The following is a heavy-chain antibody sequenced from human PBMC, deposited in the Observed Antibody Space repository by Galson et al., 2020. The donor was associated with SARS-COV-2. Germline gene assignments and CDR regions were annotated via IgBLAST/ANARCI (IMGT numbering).Heavy chain of an antibody. CDR3: ARHGVNMKVLGSVAGWYVKL. Sequence: SETLSLTCTVSGYSVSTTNYCGWVRPPPGRGLEWIGSVYPSGTTYYTPSLKSRVTISVDTSKNQFSLRLDSVTAADTALYSCARHGVNMKVLGSVAGWYVKLCGRGILFIVSS. J-gene: IGHJ2*01. V-gene: IGHV4-38-2*02. D-gene: IGHD2-8*01. CDR2: VYPSGTT. CDR1: GYSVSTTNY.